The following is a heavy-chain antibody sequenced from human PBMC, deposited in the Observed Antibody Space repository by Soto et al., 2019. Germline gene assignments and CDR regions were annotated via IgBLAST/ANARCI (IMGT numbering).Heavy chain of an antibody. V-gene: IGHV1-2*02. D-gene: IGHD2-21*01. J-gene: IGHJ6*02. CDR3: ARGRSQVISGGMDV. CDR1: GYTFTGYY. CDR2: INPQTGGT. Sequence: APVKVSCKASGYTFTGYYIHWVREAPGQGHEWMGWINPQTGGTSSAHKVQGRVTLSRDTSINTAELELSRLRFDDAAVYFCARGRSQVISGGMDVWGQRTTVTFSS.